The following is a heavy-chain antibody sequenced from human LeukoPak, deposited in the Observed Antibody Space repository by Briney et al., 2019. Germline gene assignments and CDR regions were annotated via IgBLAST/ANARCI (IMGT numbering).Heavy chain of an antibody. V-gene: IGHV1-18*01. CDR1: GYTFTSYG. Sequence: ASVKVSCKASGYTFTSYGISWVRQPPEQGLEGMGWISYFYCNTHYAQKLQDRLTITTHTSTSTAYMELRSLRSDDTAVYYCARDSLTIFGVVIIAPFNYYYYYGMDVWGQGTTVTVSS. CDR2: ISYFYCNT. D-gene: IGHD3-3*01. CDR3: ARDSLTIFGVVIIAPFNYYYYYGMDV. J-gene: IGHJ6*02.